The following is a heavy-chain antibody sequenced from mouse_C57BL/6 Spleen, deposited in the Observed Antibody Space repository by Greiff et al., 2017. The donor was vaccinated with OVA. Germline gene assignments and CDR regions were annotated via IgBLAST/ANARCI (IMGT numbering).Heavy chain of an antibody. Sequence: QVQLKESGAELVRPGTSVKVSCKASGYAFTNYLIEWVKQRPGQGLEWIGVINPGSGGTNYNEKFKGKATLTADKSSSTAYMQLSSLTSEDSAVYFCARSGYGYGDYAMDYWGQGTSVTVSS. CDR2: INPGSGGT. J-gene: IGHJ4*01. CDR3: ARSGYGYGDYAMDY. D-gene: IGHD2-2*01. V-gene: IGHV1-54*01. CDR1: GYAFTNYL.